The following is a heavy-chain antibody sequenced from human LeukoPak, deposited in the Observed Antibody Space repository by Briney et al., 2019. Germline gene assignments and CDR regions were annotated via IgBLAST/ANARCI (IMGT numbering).Heavy chain of an antibody. Sequence: SETLSLTCAVYGGSFSGYYWSWIRQPPGKGLEWIGEINHSGSTYYNPSLESRVTISVDTSKNQFSLKLSSVTAADTAVYYCARGIAARMFDYWGQGTLVTVSS. CDR1: GGSFSGYY. V-gene: IGHV4-34*01. CDR3: ARGIAARMFDY. J-gene: IGHJ4*02. D-gene: IGHD6-6*01. CDR2: INHSGST.